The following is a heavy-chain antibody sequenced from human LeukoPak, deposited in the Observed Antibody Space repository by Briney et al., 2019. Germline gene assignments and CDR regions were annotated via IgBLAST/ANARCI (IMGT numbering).Heavy chain of an antibody. CDR3: ARDAYTSGADY. Sequence: ASVNVSCKASGYTFSSYGISWVRQAPGQGLEWMGWISVYNGNTNNIQKLQGRGTMTRDTSTNTAYMELRSLRSDDTAVYYCARDAYTSGADYWGQGTLVTVSS. V-gene: IGHV1-18*01. CDR2: ISVYNGNT. D-gene: IGHD3-16*01. CDR1: GYTFSSYG. J-gene: IGHJ4*02.